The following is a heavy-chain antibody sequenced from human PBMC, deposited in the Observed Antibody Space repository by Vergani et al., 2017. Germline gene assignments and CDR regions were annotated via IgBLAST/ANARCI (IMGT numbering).Heavy chain of an antibody. V-gene: IGHV3-23*01. CDR3: VKDAGSYKNFIAA. Sequence: EVQLLESGGSLKQPGGSVRLSCAASGFTFSTYAMHWVRQAPRKGLEWVSALTGGGGSTYYADSFKGRFIISRDNSRDTLYLQMNSLRPEDTATYYCVKDAGSYKNFIAAWGKGTLVTVPS. CDR1: GFTFSTYA. J-gene: IGHJ5*02. CDR2: LTGGGGST. D-gene: IGHD1-26*01.